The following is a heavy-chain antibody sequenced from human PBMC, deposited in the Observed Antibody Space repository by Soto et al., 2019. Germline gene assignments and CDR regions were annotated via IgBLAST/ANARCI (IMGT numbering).Heavy chain of an antibody. V-gene: IGHV4-31*03. Sequence: QVQLQESGPGLVKPSQTLSLTCTVSGGSISSRGYYWSWIRQHPGKGLEWIGYIYYSGSTYYNPSLKSRVTISVDTSKNQFSLKLSSVTAADTAVYYCARAKYSSSWYVAYYFDYWGQGTLVTVSS. D-gene: IGHD6-13*01. CDR2: IYYSGST. CDR3: ARAKYSSSWYVAYYFDY. J-gene: IGHJ4*02. CDR1: GGSISSRGYY.